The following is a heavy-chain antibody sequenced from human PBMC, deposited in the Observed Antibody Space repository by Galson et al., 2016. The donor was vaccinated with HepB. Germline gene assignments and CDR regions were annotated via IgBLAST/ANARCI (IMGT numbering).Heavy chain of an antibody. Sequence: ETLSLTCTVSGGSISSSFWTWIRQPPGKPLEWIGYTSYDGRTNYNPSLNSRVTISADTSNNQFSLRLTSMTAADTAVYYCASRPGGASVYYGVFDYWGQGALVTVSS. V-gene: IGHV4-59*12. J-gene: IGHJ4*02. CDR3: ASRPGGASVYYGVFDY. CDR2: TSYDGRT. D-gene: IGHD2-8*02. CDR1: GGSISSSF.